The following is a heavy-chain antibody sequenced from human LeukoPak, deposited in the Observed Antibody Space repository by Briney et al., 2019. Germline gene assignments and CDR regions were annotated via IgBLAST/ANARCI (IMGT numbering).Heavy chain of an antibody. CDR2: ISWNSGSI. CDR1: GFTFDDYA. J-gene: IGHJ4*02. CDR3: AMPEEDYDILTGYQFDY. Sequence: GGSLRLSCAASGFTFDDYAMHWVRQAPGKGLERVSGISWNSGSIGYADSVKGRFTISRDNAKNSLYLQMNSLRAEDTAMYYCAMPEEDYDILTGYQFDYWGQGTLVTVSS. D-gene: IGHD3-9*01. V-gene: IGHV3-9*01.